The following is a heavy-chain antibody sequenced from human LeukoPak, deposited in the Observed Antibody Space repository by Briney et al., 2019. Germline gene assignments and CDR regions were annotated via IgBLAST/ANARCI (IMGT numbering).Heavy chain of an antibody. V-gene: IGHV3-7*01. CDR2: IKQDGSEK. CDR3: ASHLLPYYFYMDV. D-gene: IGHD2-2*01. CDR1: GFFFSSYW. Sequence: GGSLRLSCAASGFFFSSYWMSWVRQAPGKGLEWVANIKQDGSEKYYVDSVKGRFTISRDNAKNSLYLQMNSLRVEDTAVYYCASHLLPYYFYMDVWGKGTTVTVSS. J-gene: IGHJ6*03.